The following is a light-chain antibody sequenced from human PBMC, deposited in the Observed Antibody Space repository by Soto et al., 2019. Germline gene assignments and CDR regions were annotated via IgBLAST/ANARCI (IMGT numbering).Light chain of an antibody. Sequence: IQMTQSPSSLSASVGDRVTSTCQATQDIRKYLNWYQQKPGKAPKLLIYDASSLETGVPSRFSGSGSGTDFTLTISSLQPEDFATYYCQQSYSTPRITFGQGTRLEIK. CDR2: DAS. CDR1: QDIRKY. CDR3: QQSYSTPRIT. V-gene: IGKV1-33*01. J-gene: IGKJ5*01.